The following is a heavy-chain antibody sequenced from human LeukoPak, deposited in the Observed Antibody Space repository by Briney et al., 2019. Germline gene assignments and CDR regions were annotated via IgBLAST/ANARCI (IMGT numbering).Heavy chain of an antibody. J-gene: IGHJ5*02. CDR1: GGSISSYY. CDR3: ARALVNYWFDP. Sequence: SETLSLTCTVSGGSISSYYWSWVRQSPGKGLEWVGDIYYSGSTNYNPSLKSRVTISVDTSKTQFSLKLSSVTAADTAVYYCARALVNYWFDPGGQGTLVTFSP. V-gene: IGHV4-59*01. CDR2: IYYSGST. D-gene: IGHD3-9*01.